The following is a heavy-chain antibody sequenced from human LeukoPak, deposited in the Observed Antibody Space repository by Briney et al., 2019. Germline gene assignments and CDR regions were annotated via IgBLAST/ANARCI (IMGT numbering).Heavy chain of an antibody. CDR1: GYSFASHW. CDR3: ARRPIVGATGAFDI. J-gene: IGHJ3*02. V-gene: IGHV5-51*01. D-gene: IGHD1-26*01. Sequence: GESLKISCKGSGYSFASHWIGWVRQMPGKGLAWMGIIYPGDSDTRYSPSFQGQVTISADKSISTAYLQWSSLKASDTAMYYCARRPIVGATGAFDIWGQGTMVTVSS. CDR2: IYPGDSDT.